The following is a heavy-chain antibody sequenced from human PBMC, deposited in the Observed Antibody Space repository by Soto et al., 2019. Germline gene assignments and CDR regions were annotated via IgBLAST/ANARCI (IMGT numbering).Heavy chain of an antibody. Sequence: QVQLVQSGAEVKKPGASVKVSCKASGYTFTSYDINWVRQATGQGLEWMGWMNPNSGNTGYAQQFPGRVTMNRNTSINTADMELSRLRSEDTAVYYCSRPLYSGYDFDYWGQGTLVTVSS. CDR1: GYTFTSYD. J-gene: IGHJ4*02. V-gene: IGHV1-8*01. D-gene: IGHD5-12*01. CDR3: SRPLYSGYDFDY. CDR2: MNPNSGNT.